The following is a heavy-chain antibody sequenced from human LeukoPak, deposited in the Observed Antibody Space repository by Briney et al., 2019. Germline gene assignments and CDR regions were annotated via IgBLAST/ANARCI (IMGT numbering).Heavy chain of an antibody. Sequence: GGSLRLSCAASGFTFSSYAMHWVRQAPGKGLEWVAVISYDGSNKYYADSVKGRFTISRDNSKNTLYLQMNSLRAEDTAVYYCATGEYSGSPGPWGQGTQVTVSS. J-gene: IGHJ5*02. CDR1: GFTFSSYA. CDR2: ISYDGSNK. D-gene: IGHD1-26*01. CDR3: ATGEYSGSPGP. V-gene: IGHV3-30*01.